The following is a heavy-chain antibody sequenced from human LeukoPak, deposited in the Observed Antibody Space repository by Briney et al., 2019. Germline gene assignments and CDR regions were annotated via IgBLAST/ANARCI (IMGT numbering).Heavy chain of an antibody. D-gene: IGHD1-26*01. J-gene: IGHJ4*02. Sequence: SETLSLTCTVSGGSISSSSYYWGWIRQPPGKGLEWIGSIYYSGSTYYNPSLKSRATISVDTSKNQFSLKLSSVTAADTAVYYCARHASISWGAAIVGATTAFDYWGQETLVTVSS. CDR3: ARHASISWGAAIVGATTAFDY. V-gene: IGHV4-39*01. CDR2: IYYSGST. CDR1: GGSISSSSYY.